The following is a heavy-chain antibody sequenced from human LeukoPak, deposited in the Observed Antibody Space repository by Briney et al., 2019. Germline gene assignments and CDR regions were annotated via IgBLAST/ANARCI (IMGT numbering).Heavy chain of an antibody. V-gene: IGHV7-4-1*02. CDR1: GYTFTSYA. CDR2: INTNTGNP. Sequence: ASVKVSCKASGYTFTSYAMNWVRQAPGQGLEWMGWINTNTGNPTYAQGFTGRFVFSLDTSVSTAYLQISSLKAEDTAVYYCYYPLTNIRRGDDAFDIWGQGTMVTVSS. D-gene: IGHD2-8*01. CDR3: YYPLTNIRRGDDAFDI. J-gene: IGHJ3*02.